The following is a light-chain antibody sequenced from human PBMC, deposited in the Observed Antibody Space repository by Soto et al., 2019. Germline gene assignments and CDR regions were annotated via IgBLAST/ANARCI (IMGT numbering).Light chain of an antibody. J-gene: IGKJ1*01. V-gene: IGKV1-5*01. CDR3: QQYNSYSMT. CDR2: DAS. Sequence: DIQMTQSPSTLSASVVDRVTITCRASQSISSWLAWYQQKPGKAPKLLIYDASSLESGVPSRFSGSGSGTEFTLTISSLQPEDFATYYCQQYNSYSMTFGQGTKVDIK. CDR1: QSISSW.